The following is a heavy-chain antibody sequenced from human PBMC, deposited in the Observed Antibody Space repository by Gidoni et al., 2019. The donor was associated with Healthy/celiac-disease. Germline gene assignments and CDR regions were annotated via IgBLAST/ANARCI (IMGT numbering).Heavy chain of an antibody. CDR2: ITPIYGKA. D-gene: IGHD2-2*02. CDR3: ERGGDSRYTYGMDD. Sequence: QLQLLQSGLDLQKPGSSLKFSCRAPGATFSSYALSWVRQAPGKGLEWMGGITPIYGKANYAQKLQRIVMINADETTKTAYMELNRLRAEETAEYYGERGGDSRYTYGMDDWGQGTTVTVSS. J-gene: IGHJ6*02. V-gene: IGHV1-69*01. CDR1: GATFSSYA.